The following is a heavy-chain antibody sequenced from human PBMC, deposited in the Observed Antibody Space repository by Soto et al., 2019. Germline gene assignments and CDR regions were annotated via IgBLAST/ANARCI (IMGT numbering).Heavy chain of an antibody. CDR1: GGSFSGYY. CDR3: ARGAGRWLQSRKGYYYYGMDV. D-gene: IGHD5-12*01. CDR2: INHSGST. J-gene: IGHJ6*02. V-gene: IGHV4-34*01. Sequence: QVQLQQWGAGLLKPSETLSLTCAVYGGSFSGYYWSWIRQPPGKGLEWIGEINHSGSTNYNPSLKSRVTISVDTSKNQFSRKLSSVTAADTAVYYCARGAGRWLQSRKGYYYYGMDVWGQGTTVTVSS.